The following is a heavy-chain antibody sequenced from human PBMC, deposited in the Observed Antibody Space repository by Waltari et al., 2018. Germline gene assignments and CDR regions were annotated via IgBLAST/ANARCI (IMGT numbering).Heavy chain of an antibody. Sequence: QVQLQQWGAGLLKPSETLSLTCAVYGGSFSGYYWSWIRQPPGKGLEWIGEINHSGSTNYNPSLKSRVTISVDTSKNQFSLKLSSVTAADTAVYYCARRRLRGYFDWSNWFDPWGQGTLVTVSS. J-gene: IGHJ5*02. D-gene: IGHD3-9*01. CDR1: GGSFSGYY. V-gene: IGHV4-34*01. CDR3: ARRRLRGYFDWSNWFDP. CDR2: INHSGST.